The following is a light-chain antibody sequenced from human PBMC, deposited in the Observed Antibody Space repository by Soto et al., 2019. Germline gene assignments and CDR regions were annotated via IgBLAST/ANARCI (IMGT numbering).Light chain of an antibody. Sequence: EIVLTQSPVTLSLSPGERATLSCRASQSVTTILAWYQQKPGRPPRLLIYDASKRATGIPPRFSGSGSGTDFTLTISRLEPEDFAVYYCQQRTNWPLTFGGGTKVEIK. V-gene: IGKV3-11*01. CDR1: QSVTTI. CDR2: DAS. J-gene: IGKJ4*01. CDR3: QQRTNWPLT.